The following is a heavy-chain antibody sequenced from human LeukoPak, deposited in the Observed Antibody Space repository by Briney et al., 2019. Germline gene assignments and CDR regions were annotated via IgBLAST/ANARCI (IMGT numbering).Heavy chain of an antibody. CDR2: IDPSDSYT. CDR3: ARHRRGALSYYYYGLDV. Sequence: GESLKISCKTSGYSFTNYWITWVRQMPGKGLEWMGRIDPSDSYTNYSPSFQGHVSFSADKSINTAYVQWSSLKASDTAMYYCARHRRGALSYYYYGLDVWGHGTTVAVSS. V-gene: IGHV5-10-1*01. D-gene: IGHD2/OR15-2a*01. J-gene: IGHJ6*02. CDR1: GYSFTNYW.